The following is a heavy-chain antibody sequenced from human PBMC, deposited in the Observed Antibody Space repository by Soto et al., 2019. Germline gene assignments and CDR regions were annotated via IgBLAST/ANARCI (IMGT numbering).Heavy chain of an antibody. J-gene: IGHJ4*02. CDR3: ARHVGPYYYDSSGYYSDY. D-gene: IGHD3-22*01. CDR1: GYSFTSYW. V-gene: IGHV5-10-1*01. Sequence: PGESLKISCKGSGYSFTSYWISWVRQMPGKGLEWMGRIDPSDSYTNYSPSFQGHVTISADKSISTAYLQWSSLKASDTAMYYCARHVGPYYYDSSGYYSDYWGQGTLVTVSS. CDR2: IDPSDSYT.